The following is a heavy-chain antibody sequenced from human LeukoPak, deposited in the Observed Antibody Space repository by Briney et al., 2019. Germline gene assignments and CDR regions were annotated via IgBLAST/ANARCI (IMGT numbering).Heavy chain of an antibody. V-gene: IGHV4-39*01. CDR2: IYYSGST. CDR3: ARRPPPSPYGDYFDY. Sequence: SETLSLTCTVSGGSISSSSYYWGWIRQPPGKGLEWIGSIYYSGSTCYNPSLKSRVTISVDTSKNQFSLKLSSVTAADTAAYYCARRPPPSPYGDYFDYWGQGTLVTVSS. CDR1: GGSISSSSYY. J-gene: IGHJ4*02. D-gene: IGHD4-17*01.